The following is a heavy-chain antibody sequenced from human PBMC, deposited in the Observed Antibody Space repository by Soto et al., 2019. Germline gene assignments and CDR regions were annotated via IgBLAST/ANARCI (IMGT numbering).Heavy chain of an antibody. V-gene: IGHV1-46*02. CDR1: GYTFNNYP. J-gene: IGHJ4*02. D-gene: IGHD6-19*01. CDR2: ISPSGGST. CDR3: ARLGYSSGWYYFDY. Sequence: ASVKVSCKVSGYTFNNYPIHWVRQAPGQGLEWLGIISPSGGSTSYAQKFQGRVTITRDTSTSTVYMELSSLRSEDTAVYYCARLGYSSGWYYFDYWGQGTLVTVSS.